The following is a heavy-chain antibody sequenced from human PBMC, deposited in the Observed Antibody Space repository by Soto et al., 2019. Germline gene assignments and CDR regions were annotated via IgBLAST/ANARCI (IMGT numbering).Heavy chain of an antibody. CDR1: GFTFSSYW. CDR3: ARDLGMKYYYDSSGYLPTDYYGMDV. Sequence: GGSLRLSCVASGFTFSSYWMSWVRQAPGKGLEWVANIKQDGSEKYYVDSVKGRFTISRDNAKNSLYLQMNSLRAEDTAVYYCARDLGMKYYYDSSGYLPTDYYGMDVWGQGTTVTVSS. J-gene: IGHJ6*02. CDR2: IKQDGSEK. D-gene: IGHD3-22*01. V-gene: IGHV3-7*05.